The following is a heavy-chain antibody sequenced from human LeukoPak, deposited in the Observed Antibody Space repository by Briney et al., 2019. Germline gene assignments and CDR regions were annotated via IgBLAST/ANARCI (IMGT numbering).Heavy chain of an antibody. D-gene: IGHD2-2*01. CDR3: ARHFTKGSIDL. V-gene: IGHV3-30-3*01. CDR2: ISRDGSIK. Sequence: GGCVRLSCAASGFILSSYDMHWVRQPPGKGLEWLAVISRDGSIKYHADSVRGRFTISRDNSHNTLYLQMNSLRAEDTAVYYCARHFTKGSIDLWGQGNLVTVSS. J-gene: IGHJ5*02. CDR1: GFILSSYD.